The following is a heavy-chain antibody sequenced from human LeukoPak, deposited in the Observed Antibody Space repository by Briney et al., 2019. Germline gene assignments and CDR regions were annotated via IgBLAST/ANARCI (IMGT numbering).Heavy chain of an antibody. J-gene: IGHJ4*02. V-gene: IGHV4-34*01. CDR1: GGSFSGYY. D-gene: IGHD6-13*01. CDR3: ARVGQLVPPGY. CDR2: IHYSGST. Sequence: SETLSLTCAVYGGSFSGYYWSWIRQPPGKGLEWIGSIHYSGSTYYNSSLKSRVTISVDTSKNQFSLKLSSVTAADTAVYYCARVGQLVPPGYWGQGTLVTVSS.